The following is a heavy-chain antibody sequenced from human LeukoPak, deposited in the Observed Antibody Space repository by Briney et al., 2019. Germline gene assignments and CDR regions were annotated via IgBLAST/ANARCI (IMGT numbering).Heavy chain of an antibody. J-gene: IGHJ4*02. Sequence: GGSLRLSCVGSGFTFSNYAMSWVRQAPGKGLDWVSAISGSGGRTFYADSVKGRFTISRDNSKNTLYLQMNSLRAEDTAVYYCARVDGSPDYWGQGTLVTVSS. D-gene: IGHD2-15*01. CDR3: ARVDGSPDY. V-gene: IGHV3-23*01. CDR1: GFTFSNYA. CDR2: ISGSGGRT.